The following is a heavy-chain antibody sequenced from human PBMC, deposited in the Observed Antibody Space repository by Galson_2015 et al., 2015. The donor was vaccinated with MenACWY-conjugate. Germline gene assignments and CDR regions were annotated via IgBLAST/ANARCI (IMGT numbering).Heavy chain of an antibody. D-gene: IGHD3-22*01. V-gene: IGHV4-4*02. CDR3: ARDGPTYYYDSSGYYELGY. CDR2: IYHSGST. Sequence: LSLTCAVSGGSISSSNWWSWVRQPPGKGLEWIGEIYHSGSTNYNPSLKSRVTISVDKSKNQFSLKLSSVTAADTAVYYCARDGPTYYYDSSGYYELGYWGQGTLVTVSS. J-gene: IGHJ4*02. CDR1: GGSISSSNW.